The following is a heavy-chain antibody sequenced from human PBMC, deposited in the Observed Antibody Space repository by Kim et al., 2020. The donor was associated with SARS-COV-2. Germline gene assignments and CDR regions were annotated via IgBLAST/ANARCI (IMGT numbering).Heavy chain of an antibody. V-gene: IGHV3-73*01. Sequence: AYGESVGGRFTVSRDDSESMAYLQMNGLRTDDTAVYFCTRGGTGSWAFDIWGQGTMVSVSS. CDR3: TRGGTGSWAFDI. D-gene: IGHD3-9*01. J-gene: IGHJ3*02.